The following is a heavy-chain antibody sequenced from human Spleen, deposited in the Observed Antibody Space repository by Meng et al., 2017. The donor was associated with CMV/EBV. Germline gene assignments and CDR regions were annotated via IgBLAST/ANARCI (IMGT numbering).Heavy chain of an antibody. V-gene: IGHV1-69*04. CDR2: IIPIFDIT. D-gene: IGHD2-15*01. J-gene: IGHJ4*02. CDR3: ARSPPGYCNAATCFSYVY. CDR1: GYTFTSYD. Sequence: SVKVSCKASGYTFTSYDINWMRQATGQGLEWMGRIIPIFDITNYAQKFQGRVTITADISTSTAYMELSSLTSEDTAVYYCARSPPGYCNAATCFSYVYWGQGTLVTVSS.